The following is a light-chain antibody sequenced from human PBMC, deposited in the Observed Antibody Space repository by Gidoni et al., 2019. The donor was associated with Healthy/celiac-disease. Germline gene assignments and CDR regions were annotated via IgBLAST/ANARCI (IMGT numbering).Light chain of an antibody. V-gene: IGKV3-11*01. CDR2: DAS. CDR1: QSVSNY. CDR3: QQSSNWPT. Sequence: EFVMTQSPATLSLSPEERATLCCRASQSVSNYVAWYQQKPGQAPRLLIDDASNRATGIPARFSGSGSGTYFTLTISSLEPEYFAVYYCQQSSNWPTFGQGTKVEIK. J-gene: IGKJ1*01.